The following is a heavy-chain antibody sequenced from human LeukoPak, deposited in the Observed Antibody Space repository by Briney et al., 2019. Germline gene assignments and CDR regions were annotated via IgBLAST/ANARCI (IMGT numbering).Heavy chain of an antibody. D-gene: IGHD1-26*01. V-gene: IGHV3-23*01. J-gene: IGHJ4*02. CDR1: GFIFGNYA. Sequence: GGSLRLSCAASGFIFGNYAMSWVRQTPGKGLEWVSTVTGSGGTTYYADSVKGRFTISRDNAKNTLYLQMNSLRAEDTAVYYCARGGGNYAFDYWGQGTLVTVSS. CDR3: ARGGGNYAFDY. CDR2: VTGSGGTT.